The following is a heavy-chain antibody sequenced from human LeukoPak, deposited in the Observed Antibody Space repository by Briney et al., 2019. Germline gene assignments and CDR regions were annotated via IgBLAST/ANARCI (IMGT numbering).Heavy chain of an antibody. V-gene: IGHV1-18*01. D-gene: IGHD1-26*01. CDR1: GGTFSSYA. CDR2: ISANNGDT. Sequence: ASVKVSCKASGGTFSSYAISWVRQAPGQGLEWMGGISANNGDTDYAQKFQARVTMTTDTSTSTAYMELRSLRSDDTAVYYCARESHVTREDSWGQGTLVIVSS. CDR3: ARESHVTREDS. J-gene: IGHJ4*02.